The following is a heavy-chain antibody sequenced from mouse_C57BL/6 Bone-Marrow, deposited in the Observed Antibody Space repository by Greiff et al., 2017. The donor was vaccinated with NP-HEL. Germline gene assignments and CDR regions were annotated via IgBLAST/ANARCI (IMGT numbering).Heavy chain of an antibody. CDR2: ISSGGSYT. Sequence: EVHLVESGGDLVKPGGSLKLSCAASGFTFSSYGMSWVRQTPDKRLEWVATISSGGSYTYYPDSVKGRFTISRDNAKNTLYLQMSSLKSEDTAMYYSARRPIRYAMDYWGQGTAVTVSS. V-gene: IGHV5-6*01. CDR1: GFTFSSYG. CDR3: ARRPIRYAMDY. J-gene: IGHJ4*01.